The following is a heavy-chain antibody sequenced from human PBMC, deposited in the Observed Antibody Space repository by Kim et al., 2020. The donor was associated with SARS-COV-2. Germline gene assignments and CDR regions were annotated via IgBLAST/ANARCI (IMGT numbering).Heavy chain of an antibody. CDR3: ARELWSKAVAGRGDWYF. D-gene: IGHD6-19*01. V-gene: IGHV3-33*01. CDR2: IWYDGTNK. Sequence: GGSLRLSCAASGFSFSSYGMHWVRQAPGKGLEWVAVIWYDGTNKYYADSVKGRFTISRDNSKNTLYLQMNSPRGEDTAVYYCARELWSKAVAGRGDWYF. CDR1: GFSFSSYG. J-gene: IGHJ2*01.